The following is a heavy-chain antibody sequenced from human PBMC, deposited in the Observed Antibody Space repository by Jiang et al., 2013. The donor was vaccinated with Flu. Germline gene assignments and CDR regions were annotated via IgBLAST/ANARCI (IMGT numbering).Heavy chain of an antibody. V-gene: IGHV4-39*01. Sequence: EWIGSIYYSGSTYYNPSLKSRVTISVDTSKNQFSLKLSSVTAPDTAVYYCARGLAVAGTDYWGQGTLVTVSS. CDR3: ARGLAVAGTDY. D-gene: IGHD6-19*01. CDR2: IYYSGST. J-gene: IGHJ4*02.